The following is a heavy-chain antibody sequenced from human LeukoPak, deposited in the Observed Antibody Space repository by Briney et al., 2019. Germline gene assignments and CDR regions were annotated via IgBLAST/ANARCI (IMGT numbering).Heavy chain of an antibody. Sequence: GASVKVSCKVSGYTLTELSMHWVRQAPGKGLEWMGGFDPEDGETIYAQKFQGRVTMTEDTSTDTAYMEPSSLRSEDTAVYYCATGVITFGGVIETDYWGQGTLVTVSS. D-gene: IGHD3-16*02. CDR1: GYTLTELS. CDR3: ATGVITFGGVIETDY. CDR2: FDPEDGET. J-gene: IGHJ4*02. V-gene: IGHV1-24*01.